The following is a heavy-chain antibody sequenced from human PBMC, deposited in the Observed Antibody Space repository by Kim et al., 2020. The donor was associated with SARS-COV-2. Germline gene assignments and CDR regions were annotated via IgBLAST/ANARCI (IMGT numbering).Heavy chain of an antibody. CDR3: ARRGSRGDYVDY. CDR1: GGSFSGYY. CDR2: INHSGST. V-gene: IGHV4-34*01. D-gene: IGHD3-16*01. J-gene: IGHJ4*02. Sequence: SETLSLTCAVYGGSFSGYYWSWIRQPPGKGLEWIGEINHSGSTNYNPSLKSRVTISVDTSKNQFSLNLSSVTAADTAVYYCARRGSRGDYVDYWGQGTLVTVSS.